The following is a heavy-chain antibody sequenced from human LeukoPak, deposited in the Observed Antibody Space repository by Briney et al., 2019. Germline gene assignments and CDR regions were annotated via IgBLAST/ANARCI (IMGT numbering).Heavy chain of an antibody. CDR1: GYSISSGYY. CDR3: ARTRFNTRWGYRGYFDY. CDR2: IYHSGRT. V-gene: IGHV4-38-2*02. Sequence: MPSETLSLTCTVSGYSISSGYYWGWIRQPPGKGLEWIGSIYHSGRTFYNPSLKSRVTISVDTSKNQFSLKLSSVTAADTAVYYCARTRFNTRWGYRGYFDYWGQGTLVTVSS. J-gene: IGHJ4*02. D-gene: IGHD5-18*01.